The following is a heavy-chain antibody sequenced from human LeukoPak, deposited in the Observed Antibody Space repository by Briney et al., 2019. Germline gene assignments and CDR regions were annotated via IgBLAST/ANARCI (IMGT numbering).Heavy chain of an antibody. V-gene: IGHV4-39*01. CDR1: GGSISSSSYY. Sequence: SETLSLTCTVSGGSISSSSYYWGRIRQPPGKGLEWIGSIYYSGSTYYNPSLKSRVTISVDTSKNQFSLKLSSVTAADTAVYYCASLVLRFLEWFHDAFDIWGQGTMVTVSS. D-gene: IGHD3-3*01. CDR3: ASLVLRFLEWFHDAFDI. CDR2: IYYSGST. J-gene: IGHJ3*02.